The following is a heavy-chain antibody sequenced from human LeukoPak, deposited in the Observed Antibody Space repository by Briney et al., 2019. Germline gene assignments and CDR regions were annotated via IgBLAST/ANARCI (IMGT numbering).Heavy chain of an antibody. J-gene: IGHJ3*02. Sequence: GGSLRLSCAASGFTFSSYWMHWVRQAPGKGLVWVSRINTDGSSTSYADSVKGRFTISRDNAKNTLYLQMNSLRAEDTAVYYCARAPGGRAFDIWGQGTMVTVSS. D-gene: IGHD4-23*01. CDR3: ARAPGGRAFDI. CDR1: GFTFSSYW. V-gene: IGHV3-74*01. CDR2: INTDGSST.